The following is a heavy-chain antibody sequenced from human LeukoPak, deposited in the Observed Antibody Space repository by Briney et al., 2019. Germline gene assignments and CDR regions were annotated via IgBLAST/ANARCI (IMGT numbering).Heavy chain of an antibody. V-gene: IGHV3-30*02. Sequence: GGSLRLSCAASGFTFSSYGMHWVRQAPGKGLEWVAFIRYDGSNKFYADSVKGRFTISRDNSKNTLYLQMNSLRPEDTAVYYCAKAPYYDDSPRYFDYWGQGTLVTVSS. J-gene: IGHJ4*02. D-gene: IGHD4-17*01. CDR2: IRYDGSNK. CDR1: GFTFSSYG. CDR3: AKAPYYDDSPRYFDY.